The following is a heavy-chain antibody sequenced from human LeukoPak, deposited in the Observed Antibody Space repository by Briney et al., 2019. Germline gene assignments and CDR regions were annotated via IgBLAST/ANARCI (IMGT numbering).Heavy chain of an antibody. D-gene: IGHD3-22*01. J-gene: IGHJ4*02. CDR1: GGSFSGYY. CDR2: INHSGST. Sequence: SETLSLTCAVYGGSFSGYYWSWIRQPPGKGLEWIGEINHSGSTNYNPSLKSRVTISVDTSKNQFSLKLSSVTAADTAVYYCARGRRGKGLKTYYYDSSGYWPIDYWGQGTLVTVSS. V-gene: IGHV4-34*01. CDR3: ARGRRGKGLKTYYYDSSGYWPIDY.